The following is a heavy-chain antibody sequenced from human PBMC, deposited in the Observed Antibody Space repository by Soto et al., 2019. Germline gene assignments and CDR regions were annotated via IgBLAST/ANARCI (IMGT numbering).Heavy chain of an antibody. CDR3: AKDPVVTACFDC. J-gene: IGHJ4*02. CDR2: ISGSGGST. V-gene: IGHV3-23*01. Sequence: EVQLLESGGGLVQPGGSLRLSCAASGFTFSSYAMSWVRQAPGKGLEWVSAISGSGGSTYYADSVQGRLTISRDNSKNTLYLQMNSLRAEDTAVYCCAKDPVVTACFDCWGQGTLVTVSS. CDR1: GFTFSSYA. D-gene: IGHD2-21*02.